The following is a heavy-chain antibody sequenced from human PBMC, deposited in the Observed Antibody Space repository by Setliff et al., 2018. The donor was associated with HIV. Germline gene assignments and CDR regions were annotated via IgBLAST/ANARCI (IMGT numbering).Heavy chain of an antibody. V-gene: IGHV4-34*01. J-gene: IGHJ4*02. D-gene: IGHD6-19*01. Sequence: PSETLSLTCAVYGGSFSGHYWSWIRQPPGKGLEWIGEINHSGSTNYNPSLKSRVTISVDTSKNQFSLKLSFVTAADTAVYYCATSAVAGLFDYWGQGTLVTVSS. CDR1: GGSFSGHY. CDR3: ATSAVAGLFDY. CDR2: INHSGST.